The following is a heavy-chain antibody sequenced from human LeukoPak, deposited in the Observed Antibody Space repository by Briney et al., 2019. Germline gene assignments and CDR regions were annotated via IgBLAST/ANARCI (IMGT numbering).Heavy chain of an antibody. CDR2: ITSTSKE. D-gene: IGHD1-14*01. Sequence: GGSLRLSCAASGFSLSSFSMNWVRQAPGKGLEWVSTITSTSKEYYAGSVKGRFSISRDNAQSSVHLQLNNLRADDTAVYFCVKFRSPITWVSAFDTWGQGTAVTVSP. CDR3: VKFRSPITWVSAFDT. CDR1: GFSLSSFS. J-gene: IGHJ3*02. V-gene: IGHV3-21*04.